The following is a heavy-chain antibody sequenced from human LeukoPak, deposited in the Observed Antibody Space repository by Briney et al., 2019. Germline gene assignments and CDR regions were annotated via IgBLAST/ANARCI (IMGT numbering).Heavy chain of an antibody. CDR1: GLTLSGYW. D-gene: IGHD5-18*01. V-gene: IGHV3-74*01. J-gene: IGHJ4*02. CDR2: INADASST. Sequence: GGYLRHSYAASGLTLSGYWMHCLRQARGKGLVPASRINADASSTSYADSVKGRFTISRDNAKSTLYLQMNSLRVEDTAVYYCARARGNAYGYFEYWGQGTLVTVSS. CDR3: ARARGNAYGYFEY.